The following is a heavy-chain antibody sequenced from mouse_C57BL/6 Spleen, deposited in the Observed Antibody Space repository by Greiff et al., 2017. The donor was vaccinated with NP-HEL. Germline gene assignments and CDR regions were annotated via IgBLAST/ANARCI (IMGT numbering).Heavy chain of an antibody. J-gene: IGHJ2*01. V-gene: IGHV3-6*01. CDR1: GYSITSGYY. Sequence: EVKLVESGPGLVKPSQSLSLTCSVTGYSITSGYYWNWIRQFPGNKLEWMGYISYDGSNNYNPSLKNRISITRDTSKNQFFLKLNSVTTEDTATYYCARDYFYDGYGYWGQGTTLTVSS. CDR2: ISYDGSN. D-gene: IGHD2-3*01. CDR3: ARDYFYDGYGY.